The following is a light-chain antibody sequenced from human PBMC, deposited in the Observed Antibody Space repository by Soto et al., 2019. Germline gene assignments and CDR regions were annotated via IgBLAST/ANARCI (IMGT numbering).Light chain of an antibody. CDR1: QDIRSW. CDR3: QQAYSFPLT. V-gene: IGKV1-12*01. J-gene: IGKJ4*01. CDR2: AAS. Sequence: DIQMTQSPSSVSASVGDRVTMTCRASQDIRSWLGWYQQKPGKAPKVLIYAASSLQSGVPPRFSGSGSGPDSTLTISSLQPEDFATYYCQQAYSFPLTIGGGTRVEIK.